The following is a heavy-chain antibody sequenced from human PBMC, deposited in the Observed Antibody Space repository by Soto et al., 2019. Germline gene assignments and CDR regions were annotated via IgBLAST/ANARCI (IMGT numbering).Heavy chain of an antibody. CDR2: ISGSGDST. D-gene: IGHD5-12*01. CDR1: VFTFSTYA. CDR3: AKDSFINLRGYDSY. J-gene: IGHJ4*02. V-gene: IGHV3-23*01. Sequence: PGGSLRLSCAASVFTFSTYAMIWVRQAPGKGLEWVSAISGSGDSTYYADSVKGRFTISRDNSKNTLYLQMSSLRAEDTAIYYCAKDSFINLRGYDSYWGQGTLVTVSS.